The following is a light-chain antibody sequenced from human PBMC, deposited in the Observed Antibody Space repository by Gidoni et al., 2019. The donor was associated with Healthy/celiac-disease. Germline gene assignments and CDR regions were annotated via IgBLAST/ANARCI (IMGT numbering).Light chain of an antibody. CDR1: QSVSSN. Sequence: EIVMTQSPATLSVSPGERATLSCRASQSVSSNLAWYQQKPGKAPRLLIYGASTRDTGIPARFSGSGSGTEFTLTISSLQSEDFAVYYCQQYNNWPGTFGQGTKVEIK. V-gene: IGKV3-15*01. CDR2: GAS. CDR3: QQYNNWPGT. J-gene: IGKJ1*01.